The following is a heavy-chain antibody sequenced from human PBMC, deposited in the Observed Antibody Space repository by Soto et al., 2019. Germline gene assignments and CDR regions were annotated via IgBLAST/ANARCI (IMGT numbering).Heavy chain of an antibody. V-gene: IGHV1-2*04. Sequence: ASVKVSCKASGYTFTRYYMHWVRQAPGQGLEWMGWINPNSGGTNYAQKFQGWVTMTRDTSISTAYMELSRLRSDDTAVYYCARDRSPGELSHYYGMDVWGQGTTVTVS. CDR1: GYTFTRYY. D-gene: IGHD3-10*01. CDR3: ARDRSPGELSHYYGMDV. J-gene: IGHJ6*02. CDR2: INPNSGGT.